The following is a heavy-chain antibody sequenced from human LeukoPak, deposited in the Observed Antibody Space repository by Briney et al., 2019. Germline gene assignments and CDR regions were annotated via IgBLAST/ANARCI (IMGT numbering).Heavy chain of an antibody. CDR1: GFTVSSNY. J-gene: IGHJ4*02. V-gene: IGHV3-7*01. CDR3: ARDRGWQQFDY. CDR2: IKEDGSET. D-gene: IGHD5-24*01. Sequence: GGSLRLSCAASGFTVSSNYMSWVRQAPGKGLERVANIKEDGSETYYVGSVRGRFTISRDNAKNSVYLEMNSLRAEDTAVYFCARDRGWQQFDYWGQGTLVTVSS.